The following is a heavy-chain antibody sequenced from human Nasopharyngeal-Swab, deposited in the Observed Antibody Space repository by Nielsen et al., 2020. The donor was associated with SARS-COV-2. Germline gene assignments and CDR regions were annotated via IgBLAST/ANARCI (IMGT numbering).Heavy chain of an antibody. V-gene: IGHV3-48*01. Sequence: ETLSLTFASSGFNFNSYRMNWVRQAPGKGLEWVSNISSSSSSIYYADSVKGRFTISRDNAKNSLYLQMNSMRAEDTAVYYCVRDWESSDFWSGYDRFDYWGQGTLVTVSS. CDR2: ISSSSSSI. CDR3: VRDWESSDFWSGYDRFDY. D-gene: IGHD3-3*01. CDR1: GFNFNSYR. J-gene: IGHJ4*02.